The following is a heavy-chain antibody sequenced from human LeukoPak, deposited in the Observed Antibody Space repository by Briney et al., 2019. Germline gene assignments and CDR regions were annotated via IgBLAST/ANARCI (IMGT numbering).Heavy chain of an antibody. CDR3: TTVQWLRLPKS. CDR1: GFSLSNTY. J-gene: IGHJ5*02. D-gene: IGHD5-12*01. CDR2: KSNTDGGTP. V-gene: IGHV3-15*01. Sequence: GGSLRLSCAVSGFSLSNTYMSWVRQAPGKGLEWVGRKSNTDGGTPNYAAPVIGRFTISRDDSKNTLFLQMNSLKTEDTAVYYCTTVQWLRLPKSWGQGTLVIVSS.